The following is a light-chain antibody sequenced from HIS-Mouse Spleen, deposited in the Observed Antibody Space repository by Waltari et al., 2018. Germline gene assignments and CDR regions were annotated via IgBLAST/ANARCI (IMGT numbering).Light chain of an antibody. Sequence: DIQLTQSPSFLSASVGDRVTITCRASQGISSYLTWYQQKPGKAPKLLIYAASNLETGVPSRFSGSGSGTEFTLTISSLQPEDFATYYCQQYNSYPPTFGRGTKVEIK. CDR3: QQYNSYPPT. CDR1: QGISSY. J-gene: IGKJ1*01. CDR2: AAS. V-gene: IGKV1-9*01.